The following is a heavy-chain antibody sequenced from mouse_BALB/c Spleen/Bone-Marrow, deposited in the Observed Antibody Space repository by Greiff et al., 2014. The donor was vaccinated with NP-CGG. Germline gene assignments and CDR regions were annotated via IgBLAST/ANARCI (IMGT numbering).Heavy chain of an antibody. J-gene: IGHJ2*01. CDR2: IYSGDGDT. CDR1: GYAFSSSW. D-gene: IGHD1-1*01. Sequence: LVESGPELVKPGASVKISCKASGYAFSSSWMNWVKQRPGQGLEWIGRIYSGDGDTNYNGKFKGKATLTADKSSSTAYMQLSSLTSVDSAVYFYARNSYYGSSYNYFDYWGQGTTLTVSS. V-gene: IGHV1-82*01. CDR3: ARNSYYGSSYNYFDY.